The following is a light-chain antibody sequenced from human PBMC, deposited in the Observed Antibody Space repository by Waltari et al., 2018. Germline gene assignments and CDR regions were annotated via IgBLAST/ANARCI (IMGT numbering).Light chain of an antibody. CDR3: QQSDSLPLT. V-gene: IGKV1-39*01. CDR2: VIS. J-gene: IGKJ4*01. CDR1: QTINKY. Sequence: DIQMTQSPSSLSASVGDRVTITCRARQTINKYLNWYHKKPGRAPRVLISVISYLHTGVPSRFSGSGSGTDFTLTISSLQPEDFATYYCQQSDSLPLTFGGGTKVEIK.